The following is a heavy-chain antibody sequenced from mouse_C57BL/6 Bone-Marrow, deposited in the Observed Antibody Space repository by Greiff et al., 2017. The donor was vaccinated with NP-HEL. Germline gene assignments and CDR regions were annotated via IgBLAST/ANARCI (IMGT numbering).Heavy chain of an antibody. CDR1: GFTFSDYG. CDR3: ARRYRGLYYYAMDY. J-gene: IGHJ4*01. Sequence: EVQRVESGGGLVKPGGSLKLSCAASGFTFSDYGMHWVRQAPEKGLEWVAYISSGSSTIYYADTVKGRFTISRDNAKNTLFLQMTSLRSKDTAMYYCARRYRGLYYYAMDYWGQGTSVTVSS. D-gene: IGHD2-12*01. CDR2: ISSGSSTI. V-gene: IGHV5-17*01.